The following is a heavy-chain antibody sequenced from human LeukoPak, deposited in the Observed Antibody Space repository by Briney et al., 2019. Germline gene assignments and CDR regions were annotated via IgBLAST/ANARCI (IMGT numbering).Heavy chain of an antibody. V-gene: IGHV4-31*03. Sequence: ASETLSLTCTVSGGSISSSSYYWGCIRQHPGKGLEWIGYIHHSGSTYYNPSLKSRVIISVDTSKNQFSLKLNSVTAADTAVYYCASYGSGSYRFDPWGQGTLVTVSS. CDR1: GGSISSSSYY. D-gene: IGHD3-10*01. J-gene: IGHJ5*02. CDR2: IHHSGST. CDR3: ASYGSGSYRFDP.